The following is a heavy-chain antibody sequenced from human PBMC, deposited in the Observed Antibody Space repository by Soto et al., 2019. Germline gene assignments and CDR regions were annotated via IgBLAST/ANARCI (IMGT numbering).Heavy chain of an antibody. J-gene: IGHJ4*02. CDR3: VKDPSLFEGATTGYFDY. Sequence: LKISCSASGFTFSSYAMHWVRQAPGKGLEYVSAISSNGGSTYYADSVKGRFTISRDNSKNTLYLQMSSLRAEDTAVYYCVKDPSLFEGATTGYFDYWGQGTLVTVSS. CDR1: GFTFSSYA. D-gene: IGHD1-26*01. V-gene: IGHV3-64D*06. CDR2: ISSNGGST.